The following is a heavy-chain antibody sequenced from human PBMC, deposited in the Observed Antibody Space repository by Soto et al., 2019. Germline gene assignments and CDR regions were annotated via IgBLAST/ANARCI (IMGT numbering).Heavy chain of an antibody. D-gene: IGHD2-2*01. CDR3: AKRDCIRTSGRQHYYYGMDV. CDR1: GFTFSSYD. J-gene: IGHJ6*02. V-gene: IGHV3-30*18. Sequence: QVQLVESGGGVVQPGRSLRLSCAASGFTFSSYDLHWVRQAPGKGLEWVAVISSDGSNKYYADSVKGRFTISRDNSKSTLHLQMNSLRAEDTAVYYCAKRDCIRTSGRQHYYYGMDVWGQGTTVTVSS. CDR2: ISSDGSNK.